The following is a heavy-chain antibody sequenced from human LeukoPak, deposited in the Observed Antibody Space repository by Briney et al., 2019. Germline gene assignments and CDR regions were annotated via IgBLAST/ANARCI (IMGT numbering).Heavy chain of an antibody. CDR2: IGTAAGDT. D-gene: IGHD6-13*01. J-gene: IGHJ4*02. CDR1: GFTFSNYD. Sequence: GGSLRLSCAASGFTFSNYDMHWVRQAPGKGLEWVAAIGTAAGDTYYSDSVKGRFTISRENARNSLYLQMNSLRAGDTAVYYCARGLPAATGNDFDYWGQGILVTVSS. CDR3: ARGLPAATGNDFDY. V-gene: IGHV3-13*04.